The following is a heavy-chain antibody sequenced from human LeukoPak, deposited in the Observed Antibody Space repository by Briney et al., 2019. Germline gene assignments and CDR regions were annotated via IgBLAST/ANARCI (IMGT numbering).Heavy chain of an antibody. CDR3: ARHGYSSGSLAWFDP. Sequence: SSETLSLTCTVSGGSVSSGSYYWSWIRQPPGKGLEWIGYIYYSGSTNYNPSLKSRVTISVDTSKNQFSPKLSSVTAADTAVYYCARHGYSSGSLAWFDPWGQGTQVSVSS. CDR2: IYYSGST. V-gene: IGHV4-61*01. D-gene: IGHD6-19*01. J-gene: IGHJ5*02. CDR1: GGSVSSGSYY.